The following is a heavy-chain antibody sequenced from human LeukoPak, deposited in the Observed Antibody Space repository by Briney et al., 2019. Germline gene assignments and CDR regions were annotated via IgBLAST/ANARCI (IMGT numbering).Heavy chain of an antibody. CDR1: GFTFSSYA. V-gene: IGHV3-21*01. CDR3: ARLGGYSYGYDY. Sequence: PGGSLRLSCAASGFTFSSYAMSWVRQAPGKGLDWVSSISSSSSYIYYADSVKGRFTISRDNAKNSLYLQMSSLGAEDTALYYCARLGGYSYGYDYWGEGTLVTVSS. CDR2: ISSSSSYI. D-gene: IGHD5-18*01. J-gene: IGHJ4*02.